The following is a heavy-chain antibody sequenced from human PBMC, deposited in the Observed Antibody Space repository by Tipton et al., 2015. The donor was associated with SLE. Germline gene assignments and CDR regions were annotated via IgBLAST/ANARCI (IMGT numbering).Heavy chain of an antibody. CDR1: GGTFNTYA. V-gene: IGHV1-69*05. CDR3: ARSSNWNYYSYAMDV. Sequence: QLVQSGAEVKKPGSSVKVSCKASGGTFNTYAISWVRQAPGQGLEWMGGIIPIFGTADYAQKFQGRVTVTTDESTTTAYMELSSLRSEDTAVYYCARSSNWNYYSYAMDVWGQGTTVTVSS. CDR2: IIPIFGTA. D-gene: IGHD6-13*01. J-gene: IGHJ6*02.